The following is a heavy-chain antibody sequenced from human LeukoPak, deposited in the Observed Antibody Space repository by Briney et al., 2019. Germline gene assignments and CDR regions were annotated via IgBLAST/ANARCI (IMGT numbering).Heavy chain of an antibody. V-gene: IGHV3-9*01. CDR3: AKGGGQWLVRNWFDP. J-gene: IGHJ5*02. CDR1: GFTFDDYA. Sequence: PGGSLRLSCAASGFTFDDYAMHWVRQAPGKGLEWVSGISWNSGSIGYADSVKGRFTISRDNAKNSLYLQMNSLRAEDTALYYCAKGGGQWLVRNWFDPWGRGTLVTVSS. CDR2: ISWNSGSI. D-gene: IGHD6-19*01.